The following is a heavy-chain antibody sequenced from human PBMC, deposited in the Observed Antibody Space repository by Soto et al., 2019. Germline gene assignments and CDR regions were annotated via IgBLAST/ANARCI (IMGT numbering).Heavy chain of an antibody. CDR3: ARTWRPYYYYGMYV. V-gene: IGHV3-30-3*01. D-gene: IGHD3-3*01. Sequence: QVQLVESGGGVVQPGRSLRLSCAASGFTFSSYAMHWVRQAPGKGLEWVAVISYDGSNKYYADSVKGRFTISRDNSKNTLYLQMNSLRAEDTAVYYSARTWRPYYYYGMYVWGQGTTVTVSS. CDR2: ISYDGSNK. J-gene: IGHJ6*02. CDR1: GFTFSSYA.